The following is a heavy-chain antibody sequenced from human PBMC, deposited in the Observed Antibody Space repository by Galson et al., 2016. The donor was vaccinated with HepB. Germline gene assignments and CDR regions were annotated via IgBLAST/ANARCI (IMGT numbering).Heavy chain of an antibody. Sequence: SLRLSCAASGFRFSSYSMNWVRQAPGKGREWLSYISTSSETISYADSVKGRFPISSDNARNSVSLLMNSLRVEDTAVYYCAKAGVYNWNEVDLEYWGQGTLVTVSS. J-gene: IGHJ4*02. CDR1: GFRFSSYS. D-gene: IGHD1-1*01. CDR2: ISTSSETI. CDR3: AKAGVYNWNEVDLEY. V-gene: IGHV3-48*03.